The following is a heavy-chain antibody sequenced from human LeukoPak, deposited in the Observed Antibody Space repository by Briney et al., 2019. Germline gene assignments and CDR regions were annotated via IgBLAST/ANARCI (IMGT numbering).Heavy chain of an antibody. CDR2: IYYSGST. V-gene: IGHV4-59*01. D-gene: IGHD1-26*01. CDR1: GGSISSYH. J-gene: IGHJ4*02. CDR3: ARVGMKVDY. Sequence: PSETLSLTCTVSGGSISSYHWSWIRQPPGKGLEWIGYIYYSGSTNYNPSLKSRVTISVDTSKNQFSLKLSSVTAADTAVYYCARVGMKVDYWGQGTLVTVSS.